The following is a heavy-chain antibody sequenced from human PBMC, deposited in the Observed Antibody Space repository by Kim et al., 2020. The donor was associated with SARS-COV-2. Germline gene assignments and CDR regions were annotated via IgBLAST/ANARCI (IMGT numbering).Heavy chain of an antibody. D-gene: IGHD4-17*01. Sequence: KDSPNFQGRVTITRDTSATTAYMDLFSLRSEDTAVYYCARSVTTDYYFDNWGQGTLVTVSS. J-gene: IGHJ4*02. V-gene: IGHV1-3*01. CDR3: ARSVTTDYYFDN.